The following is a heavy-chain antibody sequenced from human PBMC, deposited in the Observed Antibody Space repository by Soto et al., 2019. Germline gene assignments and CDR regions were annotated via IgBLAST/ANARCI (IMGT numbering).Heavy chain of an antibody. Sequence: EVQLLESGGGLVQPGGSLRLSCAASGFTFSSYAMSWVRQAPGKGLEWVSAISGSGGSTYYADSVKGRFTISRDNSKNTLYLQMNSLRAEVTAVYYCAKCGSSSPLTGMDVWGQGTTVTVSS. CDR2: ISGSGGST. CDR1: GFTFSSYA. CDR3: AKCGSSSPLTGMDV. J-gene: IGHJ6*02. V-gene: IGHV3-23*01. D-gene: IGHD2-15*01.